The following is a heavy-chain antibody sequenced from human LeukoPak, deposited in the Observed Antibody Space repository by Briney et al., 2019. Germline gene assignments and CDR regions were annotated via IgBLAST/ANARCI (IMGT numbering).Heavy chain of an antibody. Sequence: PSETLSLTCAVYGGSFSGYYWSWIRQPPGKGLEWIGEINHSGSTNYNPSLKSRVTISVDTSKNQFSLKLSSVTAADTAVYYCARGRKYDSSGYDSVHWGQGTLVTVSS. CDR2: INHSGST. CDR1: GGSFSGYY. V-gene: IGHV4-34*01. J-gene: IGHJ4*02. CDR3: ARGRKYDSSGYDSVH. D-gene: IGHD3-22*01.